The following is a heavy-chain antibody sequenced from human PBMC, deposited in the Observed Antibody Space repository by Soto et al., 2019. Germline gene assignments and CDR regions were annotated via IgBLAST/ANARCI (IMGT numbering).Heavy chain of an antibody. CDR3: AREYYGLLTGYYNDH. J-gene: IGHJ4*02. Sequence: EVQLVESGGDSVQPGGSLRLSCAASGFPFSSYCMHWVRHTPGKGLEWVSRISGDGTTIYYADSVTCRFTVSRDNAKNTLSLQMSGLGAEDKAVYYCAREYYGLLTGYYNDHWGQGTMGSVSS. CDR1: GFPFSSYC. D-gene: IGHD3-9*01. V-gene: IGHV3-74*01. CDR2: ISGDGTTI.